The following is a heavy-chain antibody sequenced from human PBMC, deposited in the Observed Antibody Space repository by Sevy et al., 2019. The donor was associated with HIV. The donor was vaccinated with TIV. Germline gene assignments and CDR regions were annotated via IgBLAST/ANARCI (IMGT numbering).Heavy chain of an antibody. CDR1: GFAFSDYA. J-gene: IGHJ3*02. V-gene: IGHV3-30-3*01. CDR2: VSYDGSNT. Sequence: GGSLRLSCEAFGFAFSDYAMHCVRQVPGKGLEWLAVVSYDGSNTSYADSVKGRFTVSRDNSKNTLYLQMNSLRRDDTAVFYCARFPPQRAFDIWGQGTTVTVSS. CDR3: ARFPPQRAFDI.